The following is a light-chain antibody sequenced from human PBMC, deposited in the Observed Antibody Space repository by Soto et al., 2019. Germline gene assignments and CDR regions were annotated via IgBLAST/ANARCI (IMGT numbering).Light chain of an antibody. CDR1: QSLLYRNGNNY. Sequence: DIVLTQSPLSLPVTPGEPASISCRSSQSLLYRNGNNYLDWYQQKPGQSPQLLIYLGSNRASGVSDRFSGSGSGTDFTLKSSRVDAEDVGVYYCMQALHTPTFGQGTRLEIK. V-gene: IGKV2-28*01. J-gene: IGKJ5*01. CDR2: LGS. CDR3: MQALHTPT.